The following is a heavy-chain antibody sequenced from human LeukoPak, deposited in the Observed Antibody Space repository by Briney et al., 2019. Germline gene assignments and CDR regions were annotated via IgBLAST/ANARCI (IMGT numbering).Heavy chain of an antibody. CDR1: GFTFSSYA. CDR2: ITGSGDTA. J-gene: IGHJ4*02. V-gene: IGHV3-23*01. D-gene: IGHD6-25*01. CDR3: VKDYSTIAAAANPLFDY. Sequence: PVGSLRLSCAASGFTFSSYAVTWVRQAPGKGLEWVSSITGSGDTAFYADSVKGRFTISRDNSKNMLYLQMHSLRVEDTAVYYCVKDYSTIAAAANPLFDYWGQGALVTVSS.